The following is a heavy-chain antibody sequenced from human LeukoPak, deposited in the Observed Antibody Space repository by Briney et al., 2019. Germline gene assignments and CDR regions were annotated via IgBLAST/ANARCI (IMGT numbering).Heavy chain of an antibody. CDR1: GGSISSGSYY. D-gene: IGHD4-23*01. V-gene: IGHV4-61*02. J-gene: IGHJ3*02. Sequence: SQTLSLTCTVSGGSISSGSYYWSWIRQPAGKGLEWIGRIYTSGSTNYNPSLKSRVTISVDTSKNQFSLKLSSVTAADTAVYYCARRVSGPYGGNFPGAFDIWGQGTMVTVSS. CDR3: ARRVSGPYGGNFPGAFDI. CDR2: IYTSGST.